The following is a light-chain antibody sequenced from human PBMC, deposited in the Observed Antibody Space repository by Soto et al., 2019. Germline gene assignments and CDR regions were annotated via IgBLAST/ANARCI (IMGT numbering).Light chain of an antibody. CDR1: QSLLHRNGYNY. J-gene: IGKJ2*01. CDR3: MQRIEFPYT. V-gene: IGKV2-28*01. CDR2: LGS. Sequence: DIVLTQSPLSLPVTPGEPASISCRSSQSLLHRNGYNYLDWYLQKPGQSPLLLIHLGSNRASGVPDRFSGSGSGTDFTLKISRLETEDIGVYYCMQRIEFPYTFGQGTKLEI.